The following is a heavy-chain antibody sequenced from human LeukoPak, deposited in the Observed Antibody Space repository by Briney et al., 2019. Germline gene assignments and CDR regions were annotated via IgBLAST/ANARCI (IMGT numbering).Heavy chain of an antibody. D-gene: IGHD3-10*01. CDR1: GFTFSSYA. V-gene: IGHV3-23*01. CDR3: AKDLKGLWFGEFSLFDY. J-gene: IGHJ4*02. CDR2: ISGNGGST. Sequence: PGGSLRLSCAASGFTFSSYAMSWVRQAPGKGLEWVSAISGNGGSTYYADSVKGRFTISRDNSKNTLYLQMNSLRAEDTAVYYCAKDLKGLWFGEFSLFDYWGQGTLVTVSS.